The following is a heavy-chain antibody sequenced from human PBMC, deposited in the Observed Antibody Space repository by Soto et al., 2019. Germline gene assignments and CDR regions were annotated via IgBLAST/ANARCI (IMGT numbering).Heavy chain of an antibody. Sequence: GGPLRISCTASGFTFNTHWLHWVRQAPGKGLVWVSRIYFDGITTNYADSVKGRLTVSRDNAKNTVYLHVNTLRDEDTAVYYCARGGAMGVDYWGQGTMVTVSS. CDR3: ARGGAMGVDY. D-gene: IGHD1-26*01. CDR2: IYFDGITT. J-gene: IGHJ4*02. V-gene: IGHV3-74*01. CDR1: GFTFNTHW.